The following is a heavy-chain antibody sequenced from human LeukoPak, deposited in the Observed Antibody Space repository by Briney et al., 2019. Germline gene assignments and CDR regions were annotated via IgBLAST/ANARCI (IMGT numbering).Heavy chain of an antibody. D-gene: IGHD3-10*01. V-gene: IGHV3-33*03. CDR1: GFNFSDYD. Sequence: PGGSLRLSCTAPGFNFSDYDMDWVRQAPGKGLEWVAVILDDGSNKHYADSVKGRFTISRDNSKNTLYLQMNSLRAEDTAMYYCAKERGGQDWYFDLWGRGALVTVSS. CDR3: AKERGGQDWYFDL. CDR2: ILDDGSNK. J-gene: IGHJ2*01.